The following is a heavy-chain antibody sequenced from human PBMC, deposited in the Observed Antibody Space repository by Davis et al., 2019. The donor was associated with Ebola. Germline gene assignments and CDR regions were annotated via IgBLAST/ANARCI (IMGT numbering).Heavy chain of an antibody. V-gene: IGHV3-7*03. J-gene: IGHJ5*02. Sequence: GGSLRLSCAASGFTFSSYGMSWVRQVPGKGLEWVPHIKQDGSEKYYVDSVKGRSTIPRDNAKNSLYLQMNSLKAEDTAVYYCARAQTTVTTGWFDPWGQGTLVTVSS. CDR2: IKQDGSEK. D-gene: IGHD4-17*01. CDR3: ARAQTTVTTGWFDP. CDR1: GFTFSSYG.